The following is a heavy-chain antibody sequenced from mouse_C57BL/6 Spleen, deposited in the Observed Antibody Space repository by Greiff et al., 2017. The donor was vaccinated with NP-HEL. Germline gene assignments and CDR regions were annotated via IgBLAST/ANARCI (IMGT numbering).Heavy chain of an antibody. D-gene: IGHD2-5*01. V-gene: IGHV1-80*01. Sequence: VQLQQPGAELVKPGASVKISCKASGYAFSSSWMNWVKPRPGKGLEWIGQIYPGDGDTNYNGKFKGKATLTADKSSSTAYMQLSSLTSEDSAVYFCARSSSNPYFDYWGQGTTLTVSS. CDR2: IYPGDGDT. J-gene: IGHJ2*01. CDR1: GYAFSSSW. CDR3: ARSSSNPYFDY.